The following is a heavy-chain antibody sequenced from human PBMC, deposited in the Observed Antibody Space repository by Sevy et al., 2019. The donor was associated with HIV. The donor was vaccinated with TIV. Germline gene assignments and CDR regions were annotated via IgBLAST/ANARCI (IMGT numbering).Heavy chain of an antibody. CDR3: ARPGGDL. Sequence: SETLSLTCAVYGGSFSAYYWSWIRQAPGQGLEWIGDINHSGSGNYNPSLKSPVTISVDTTKSQFSLRLSSVTAADTAVYYCARPGGDLWGRGTLVTVSS. D-gene: IGHD3-16*01. CDR2: INHSGSG. V-gene: IGHV4-34*01. J-gene: IGHJ4*02. CDR1: GGSFSAYY.